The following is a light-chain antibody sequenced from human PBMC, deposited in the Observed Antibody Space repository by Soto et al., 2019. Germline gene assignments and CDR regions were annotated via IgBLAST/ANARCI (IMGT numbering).Light chain of an antibody. Sequence: DIQMTQSPSSLSASVGDRVTITCQASQDISNYLNWYQQKLGKAPKLLIYDASNLETGVQSRFSGSGSGTDFTFTIRSLQPEDIATYYCKQYSHLITXGQGTRLEIK. CDR2: DAS. V-gene: IGKV1-33*01. CDR1: QDISNY. J-gene: IGKJ5*01. CDR3: KQYSHLIT.